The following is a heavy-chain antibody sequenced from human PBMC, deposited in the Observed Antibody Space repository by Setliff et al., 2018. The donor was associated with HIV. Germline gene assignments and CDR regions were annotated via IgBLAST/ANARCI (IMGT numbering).Heavy chain of an antibody. CDR3: AITSRGYSLQRGGAFDI. J-gene: IGHJ3*02. V-gene: IGHV1-69*05. Sequence: VASVKVSCKGSGDTFTTYVVSWVRQAPGQGLEWMGGRSPIFSTTNYAQKFQGRVTITTDESTSRAYMELSSLRSEDTAVYYCAITSRGYSLQRGGAFDIWGQGTLVTVSS. CDR2: RSPIFSTT. D-gene: IGHD3-22*01. CDR1: GDTFTTYV.